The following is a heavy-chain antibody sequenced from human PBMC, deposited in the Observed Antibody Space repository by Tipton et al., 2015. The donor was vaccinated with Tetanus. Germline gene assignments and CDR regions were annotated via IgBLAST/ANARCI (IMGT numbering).Heavy chain of an antibody. J-gene: IGHJ4*02. Sequence: TLSLTYTVSGASMKSGSFYWGWIRQHPGRGLEWIGYMFYNGDAFYNPSLKSRLAMSLDASKNLFSLNLTSVTAADTAVYYCARGGEQWALRYFQYWGQGTFVTVSS. CDR2: MFYNGDA. V-gene: IGHV4-31*03. D-gene: IGHD1/OR15-1a*01. CDR3: ARGGEQWALRYFQY. CDR1: GASMKSGSFY.